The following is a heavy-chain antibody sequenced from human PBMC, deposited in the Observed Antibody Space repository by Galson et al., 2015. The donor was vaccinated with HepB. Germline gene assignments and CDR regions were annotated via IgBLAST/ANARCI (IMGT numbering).Heavy chain of an antibody. V-gene: IGHV1-18*04. Sequence: SVKVSCKASGYTFTSHGINWVRQAPGQGLEWMGWISTHNGDTNCPQKFQGRVSMTTDTATSTAYMELRSLRSGDTAMYYCARDGAMEWPCNKRYLNYWGQGTLVTVSS. D-gene: IGHD3-3*01. CDR3: ARDGAMEWPCNKRYLNY. CDR1: GYTFTSHG. CDR2: ISTHNGDT. J-gene: IGHJ4*02.